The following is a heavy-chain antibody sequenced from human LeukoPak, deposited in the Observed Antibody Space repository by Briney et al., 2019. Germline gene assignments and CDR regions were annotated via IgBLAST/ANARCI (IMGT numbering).Heavy chain of an antibody. CDR2: ASGSGGTT. D-gene: IGHD6-19*01. Sequence: PGGSLRLSCAASGFTFSSYAMTWVRQAPGKGLEWVSAASGSGGTTYYAPSVKGRFTISRDNSKSTLYLQMNSLRAEDTAVYYCAKDFGIAVAGTSDYWGQGTLVTVSS. CDR3: AKDFGIAVAGTSDY. CDR1: GFTFSSYA. J-gene: IGHJ4*02. V-gene: IGHV3-23*01.